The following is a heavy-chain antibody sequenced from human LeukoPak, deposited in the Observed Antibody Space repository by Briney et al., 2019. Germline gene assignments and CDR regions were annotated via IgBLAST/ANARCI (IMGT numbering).Heavy chain of an antibody. CDR2: IKSNADGATT. Sequence: PGGSLRLSCAASGFTFSNAWMSWVRQAPGKGLEGVGGIKSNADGATTDYAAPVKGTFTISRNDSKNTLYLQMNSLKTEDTAVYYCTTGYCSRTSCYYFDYWGQGTLVTVSS. CDR3: TTGYCSRTSCYYFDY. V-gene: IGHV3-15*01. J-gene: IGHJ4*02. D-gene: IGHD2-2*01. CDR1: GFTFSNAW.